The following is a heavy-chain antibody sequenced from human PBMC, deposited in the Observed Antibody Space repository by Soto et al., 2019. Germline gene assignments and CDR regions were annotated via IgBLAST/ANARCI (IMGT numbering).Heavy chain of an antibody. V-gene: IGHV1-18*01. CDR3: ARDARWNYYDSSGYYTWFDP. J-gene: IGHJ5*02. D-gene: IGHD3-22*01. CDR2: ISAYNGNT. CDR1: GYTFTSYG. Sequence: ASVKVSCKASGYTFTSYGISWVRQAPGQGLEWMGWISAYNGNTNYAQKLQGRVTMTTDTSTSTAYMELRSLRSDDTAVYYCARDARWNYYDSSGYYTWFDPWGQGTLVTVSS.